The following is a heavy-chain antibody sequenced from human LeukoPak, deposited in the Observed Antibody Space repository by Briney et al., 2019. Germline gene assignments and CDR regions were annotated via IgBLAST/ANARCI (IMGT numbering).Heavy chain of an antibody. CDR3: ARVRQGFFDWFDAFDI. V-gene: IGHV1-2*02. D-gene: IGHD3-9*01. CDR1: GYTFTDYY. J-gene: IGHJ3*02. CDR2: IYPNSGGT. Sequence: ASVKVSCKASGYTFTDYYMHWVRQAPGQGLEWMGWIYPNSGGTFYAQSFQGRVTMTRDTSISTAYMELSRLTSDDTAVYYCARVRQGFFDWFDAFDIWGQGTMVTVSS.